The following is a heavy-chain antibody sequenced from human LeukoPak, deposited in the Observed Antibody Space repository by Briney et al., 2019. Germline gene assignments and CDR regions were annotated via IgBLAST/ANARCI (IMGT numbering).Heavy chain of an antibody. CDR3: ASAREYCGSAECYEYFQH. CDR2: IYSGGST. CDR1: GVTVGTNS. J-gene: IGHJ1*01. D-gene: IGHD2-21*01. V-gene: IGHV3-53*01. Sequence: GGSLRLSCAASGVTVGTNSMSWARQSPAKGLEWVSVIYSGGSTYNPHSVNHQFTVSRDNSRNTLFLQLNTLGAEDPALYFCASAREYCGSAECYEYFQHWGQGTLVIVSS.